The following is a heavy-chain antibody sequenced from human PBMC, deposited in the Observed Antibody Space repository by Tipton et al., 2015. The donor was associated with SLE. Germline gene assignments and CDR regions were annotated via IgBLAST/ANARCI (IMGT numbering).Heavy chain of an antibody. CDR2: ITSSGHIT. Sequence: GSLRLSCAASGFTFSSYEMNWVRQVPGKGLEWIAYITSSGHITYYADSVKGRFTISRDNSKNSLYLQMRSLGAEDTAVYWCTRYFRELYFDHWGQGTLVTISS. J-gene: IGHJ4*02. CDR3: TRYFRELYFDH. V-gene: IGHV3-48*03. CDR1: GFTFSSYE. D-gene: IGHD1-7*01.